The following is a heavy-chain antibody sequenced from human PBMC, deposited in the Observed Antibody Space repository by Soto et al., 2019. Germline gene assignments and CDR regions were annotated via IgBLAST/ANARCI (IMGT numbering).Heavy chain of an antibody. CDR2: INHSGST. D-gene: IGHD5-12*01. J-gene: IGHJ4*02. CDR1: GGAFSGYY. CDR3: ARGGNSGYAV. V-gene: IGHV4-34*01. Sequence: PSETLSLTCAVSGGAFSGYYWSWIRQPPGKGLEWIGEINHSGSTNYNPSLKSRVTISVDTSKNQFSLKLSSVTAADTAVYYCARGGNSGYAVWSQGTLVTVS.